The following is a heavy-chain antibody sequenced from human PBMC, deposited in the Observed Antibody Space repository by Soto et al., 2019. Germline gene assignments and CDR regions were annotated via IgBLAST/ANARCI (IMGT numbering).Heavy chain of an antibody. CDR2: ISGSGGST. J-gene: IGHJ4*02. V-gene: IGHV3-23*01. D-gene: IGHD2-8*01. CDR1: GFTFSNYA. CDR3: AKDYCTNGVCYRQYYFDY. Sequence: EVQLLESGGGLVQPGWSLRLSCAASGFTFSNYAMTWVRQAPGKGLEWVAVISGSGGSTYYADSVKGRFTISRDNSKNTLYLQMTSLRAEDTAVYYCAKDYCTNGVCYRQYYFDYWGQGSLVTVSS.